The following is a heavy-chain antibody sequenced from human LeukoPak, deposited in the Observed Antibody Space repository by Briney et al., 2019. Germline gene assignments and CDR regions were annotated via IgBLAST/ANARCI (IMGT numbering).Heavy chain of an antibody. J-gene: IGHJ4*02. Sequence: ASVKVSCKASGYTFTSYGISWVRQAPGQGLEWMGWISAYNGNTNYAQKLQGRVTTTTDTSTSTAYMELRSLRSDDTAVYYCARVSYYYGSGSQDYWGQGTLVTVSS. CDR2: ISAYNGNT. D-gene: IGHD3-10*01. V-gene: IGHV1-18*01. CDR1: GYTFTSYG. CDR3: ARVSYYYGSGSQDY.